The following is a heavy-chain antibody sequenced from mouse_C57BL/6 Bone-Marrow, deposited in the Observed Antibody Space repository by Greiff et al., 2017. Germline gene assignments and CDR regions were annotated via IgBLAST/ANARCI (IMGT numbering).Heavy chain of an antibody. CDR2: IDPEDGET. J-gene: IGHJ2*01. V-gene: IGHV14-2*01. CDR3: ASLHYGSSYAYYCDY. Sequence: VQLKESGAELVKPGASVKLSCTASGFNIKDYYMHWVKQRTEQGLEWIGRIDPEDGETKYAPKFPGKATITAYTSSNTAYLQLRSLTSEDTAVYYCASLHYGSSYAYYCDYWGHGPTRTVAP. D-gene: IGHD1-1*01. CDR1: GFNIKDYY.